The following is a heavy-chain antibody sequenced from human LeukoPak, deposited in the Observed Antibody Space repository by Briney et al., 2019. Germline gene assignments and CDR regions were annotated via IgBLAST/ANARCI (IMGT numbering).Heavy chain of an antibody. J-gene: IGHJ4*02. CDR3: AKDKGNWGSLDY. CDR2: ISSSSAYI. V-gene: IGHV3-21*04. CDR1: GFIFSAYS. D-gene: IGHD7-27*01. Sequence: GGSLRLSCAASGFIFSAYSMSWVRQAPGKGLGWVSSISSSSAYIHYADSVKGRFTISRDNAQNSLYLQMNTPRAEDTAVYYCAKDKGNWGSLDYWGQGTLVTVSS.